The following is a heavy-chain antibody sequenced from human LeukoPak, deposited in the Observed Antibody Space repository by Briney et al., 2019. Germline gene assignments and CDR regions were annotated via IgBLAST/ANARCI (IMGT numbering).Heavy chain of an antibody. D-gene: IGHD3-22*01. CDR1: GGSISSYY. Sequence: PSETLSLTCTVSGGSISSYYWSWIRQPPGKGLEWIGEINHSGSTNYNPSLKSRVTISVDTSKNQFSLKLSSVTAADTAVYYCARGGDYYDSSGYYHFDYWGQGTLVTVSS. CDR3: ARGGDYYDSSGYYHFDY. J-gene: IGHJ4*02. V-gene: IGHV4-34*01. CDR2: INHSGST.